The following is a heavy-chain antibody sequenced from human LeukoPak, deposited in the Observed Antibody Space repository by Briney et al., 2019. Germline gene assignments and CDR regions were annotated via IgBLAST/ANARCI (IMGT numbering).Heavy chain of an antibody. CDR1: GGSFSGYY. J-gene: IGHJ4*02. Sequence: SETLSLTCAVYGGSFSGYYWSWIRQPPGKGLEWIGEINHSGSTNYNPSLKSRVTISVDTSKNQFSLKLSSVTAADTAVYYCARGPLEVAGTFCDYWGQGTLVTVS. V-gene: IGHV4-34*01. CDR3: ARGPLEVAGTFCDY. D-gene: IGHD6-19*01. CDR2: INHSGST.